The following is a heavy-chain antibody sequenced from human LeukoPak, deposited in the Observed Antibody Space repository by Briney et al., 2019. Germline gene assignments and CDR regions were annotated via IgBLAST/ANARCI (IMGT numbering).Heavy chain of an antibody. CDR3: ARDLKRGYSSGRYSWGTGSSNDF. CDR1: GYTFTSYG. Sequence: GASVKVSRKASGYTFTSYGISWVRQAPGQGLEWMGWISPYNSNTYYAQNLQGRVTMTTDTSTGTTYMELRSLRSDDTAVYYCARDLKRGYSSGRYSWGTGSSNDFWGQGTLVTVSS. D-gene: IGHD6-19*01. V-gene: IGHV1-18*01. J-gene: IGHJ4*02. CDR2: ISPYNSNT.